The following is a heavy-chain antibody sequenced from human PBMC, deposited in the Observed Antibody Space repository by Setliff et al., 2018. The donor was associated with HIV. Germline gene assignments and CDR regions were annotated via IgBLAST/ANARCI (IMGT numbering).Heavy chain of an antibody. CDR3: ARDPPSPYSSGWYFSYYYYGMDV. D-gene: IGHD6-19*01. J-gene: IGHJ6*02. Sequence: GGSLRLSCAASGFTFSSYGLHWIRQAPGKGLEWVAFIRNDGSNKYYADSVKGRFTISRDNAKNSLYLQMNSLRAEDTAVYYCARDPPSPYSSGWYFSYYYYGMDVWGQGTTVTSP. CDR2: IRNDGSNK. V-gene: IGHV3-30*02. CDR1: GFTFSSYG.